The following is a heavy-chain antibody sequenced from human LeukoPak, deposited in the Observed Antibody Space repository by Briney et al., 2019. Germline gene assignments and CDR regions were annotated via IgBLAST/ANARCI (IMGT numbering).Heavy chain of an antibody. Sequence: SVTLSLTCTVSGGSISSSSYYWGWIRQPPGKGLEWIGSIYYSGSTYYNPSLKSRVTISVDTSKNQFSLKLTSVTAADTAVYYCARGGTYRRGAFDIWGQGTMVTVSS. J-gene: IGHJ3*02. CDR3: ARGGTYRRGAFDI. CDR1: GGSISSSSYY. V-gene: IGHV4-39*07. CDR2: IYYSGST. D-gene: IGHD1-26*01.